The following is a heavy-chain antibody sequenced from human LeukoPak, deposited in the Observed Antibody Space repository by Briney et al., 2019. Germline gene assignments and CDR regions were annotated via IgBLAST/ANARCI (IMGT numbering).Heavy chain of an antibody. CDR1: GYTFTSYG. D-gene: IGHD4-17*01. Sequence: SVKVSCKASGYTFTSYGISWVRQAPGQGLEWMGGIIPIFGTANYAQKFQGRVTITADESTSTAYMELSSLRSEDTAVYYCATARLSYGDGPGYFDYWGQGTLVTVSS. V-gene: IGHV1-69*13. CDR2: IIPIFGTA. CDR3: ATARLSYGDGPGYFDY. J-gene: IGHJ4*02.